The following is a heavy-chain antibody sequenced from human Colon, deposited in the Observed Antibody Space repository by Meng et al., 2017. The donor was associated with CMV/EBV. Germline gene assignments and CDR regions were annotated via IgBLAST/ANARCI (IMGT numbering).Heavy chain of an antibody. V-gene: IGHV1-2*02. Sequence: ASVKVSCKASGYTFTGYYMHWVRQAPGQGLEWMGWINPNSGGTHYAQNFQGRVTMTRDTSINTAHLDLSGLRSDDTAVYYCARGADIVVVPVVIGIDYWGQGTLVIVS. J-gene: IGHJ4*02. CDR3: ARGADIVVVPVVIGIDY. D-gene: IGHD2-2*01. CDR2: INPNSGGT. CDR1: GYTFTGYY.